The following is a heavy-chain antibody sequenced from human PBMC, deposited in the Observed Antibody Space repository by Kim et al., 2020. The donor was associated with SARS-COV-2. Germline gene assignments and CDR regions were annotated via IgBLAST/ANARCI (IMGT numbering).Heavy chain of an antibody. J-gene: IGHJ6*02. Sequence: ASVKVSCKASGDTFSGFYVHWVRQAPGQGLEWMGWINPNSGATNYAQKFQDRITLTRDTSISTGYMELNRLTSDDTAVYYCARDQGGLDVWGQGTTVTVS. V-gene: IGHV1-2*02. CDR1: GDTFSGFY. CDR3: ARDQGGLDV. CDR2: INPNSGAT.